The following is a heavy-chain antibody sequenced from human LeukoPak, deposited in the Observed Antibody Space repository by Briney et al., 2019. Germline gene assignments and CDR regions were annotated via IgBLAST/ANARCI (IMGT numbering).Heavy chain of an antibody. J-gene: IGHJ3*02. CDR3: ARARHDYGDDDAFDI. D-gene: IGHD4-17*01. CDR1: GYTFTGYY. Sequence: ASVKVSCKASGYTFTGYYMHWVRQAPGQGLEWMGWINPNSGGTNYAQKFQGRVTMTRDTSISTAYMELSRLRSDDTAVYYCARARHDYGDDDAFDIWGQGTMVTVSS. V-gene: IGHV1-2*02. CDR2: INPNSGGT.